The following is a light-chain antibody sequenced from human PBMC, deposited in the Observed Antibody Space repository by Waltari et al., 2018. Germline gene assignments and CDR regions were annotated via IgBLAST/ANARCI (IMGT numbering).Light chain of an antibody. CDR2: KAS. V-gene: IGKV1-5*03. CDR3: QQYNSYSPT. Sequence: DIQMTQYTSTLSASVGDRLTITCRASQSISSWLAWYQQKPGKAPKVLIYKASTLEGGVPSRVSGSGSRTEFTLTISSLQPDDSATYYCQQYNSYSPTFGQGTKVEIK. J-gene: IGKJ1*01. CDR1: QSISSW.